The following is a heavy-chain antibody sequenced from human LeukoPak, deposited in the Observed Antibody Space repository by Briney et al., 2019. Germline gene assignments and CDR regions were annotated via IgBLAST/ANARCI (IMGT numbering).Heavy chain of an antibody. CDR1: GFTFSSYS. V-gene: IGHV3-21*04. CDR3: ARGHFGLDL. J-gene: IGHJ6*02. CDR2: ISSSSSYI. Sequence: GGSLRLSCAASGFTFSSYSMNWVRQAPGKGLEWVSSISSSSSYIYYADSVRGRFTISRDNAGDSLYLQMNSLRVEDTAVYYCARGHFGLDLWGQGTTVTVSS. D-gene: IGHD3-3*02.